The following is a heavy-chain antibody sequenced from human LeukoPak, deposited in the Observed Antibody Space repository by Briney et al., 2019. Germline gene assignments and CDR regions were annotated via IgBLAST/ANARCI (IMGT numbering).Heavy chain of an antibody. CDR1: GGSISSGGYY. J-gene: IGHJ4*02. Sequence: SQTLSLTCTVSGGSISSGGYYWSWIRQPPGKGLEWIGYIYHSGSTYYNPSLKSRVTISVDRSKNQFSLKLSSVTAADTAVYYCARFACSSTSCPFDYWGQGTLVTVSS. CDR2: IYHSGST. V-gene: IGHV4-30-2*01. CDR3: ARFACSSTSCPFDY. D-gene: IGHD2-2*01.